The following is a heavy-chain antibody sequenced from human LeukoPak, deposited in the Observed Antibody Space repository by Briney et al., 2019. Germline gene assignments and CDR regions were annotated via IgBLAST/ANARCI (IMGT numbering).Heavy chain of an antibody. CDR3: ARDTAMALGY. CDR1: GFTFSSYS. CDR2: ISSSSSTI. J-gene: IGHJ4*02. V-gene: IGHV3-48*01. D-gene: IGHD5-18*01. Sequence: GGSLRLSCAASGFTFSSYSMNWVRQAPGKGLEWVSYISSSSSTIYYADSVKGRFTISRDNAKNSLYLQMNSLRAEDTAVYYCARDTAMALGYWGQGTLVTVSS.